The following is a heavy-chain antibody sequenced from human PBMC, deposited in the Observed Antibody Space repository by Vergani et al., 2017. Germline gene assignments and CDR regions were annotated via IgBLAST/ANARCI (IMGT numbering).Heavy chain of an antibody. Sequence: EVHLEESGGGLVQPGGSLRLSCAASGFTFGDYYMAWIRLAPGKGLDWVASIKRDGTETFYVDSVKGRFTISRDNAKTTLYLQMNSLRDEDRGVYYCAKDRDFLVSGSGWYAFDYWGQGILVTVSS. J-gene: IGHJ4*02. V-gene: IGHV3-7*01. CDR1: GFTFGDYY. CDR3: AKDRDFLVSGSGWYAFDY. CDR2: IKRDGTET. D-gene: IGHD6-19*01.